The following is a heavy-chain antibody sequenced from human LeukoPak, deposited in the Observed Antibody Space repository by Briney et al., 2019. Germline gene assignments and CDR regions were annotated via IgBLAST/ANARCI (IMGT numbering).Heavy chain of an antibody. Sequence: SVKVSCKASGGTFSSYAISWVRQAPGQGLEWMGRIIPIFGTANYAQKFQGRVTITTDDSTSTAYMELSSLRSEDTAVYYCARDSSYSSGSDAFDIWGQGTMVTVSS. CDR1: GGTFSSYA. D-gene: IGHD6-19*01. CDR2: IIPIFGTA. CDR3: ARDSSYSSGSDAFDI. V-gene: IGHV1-69*05. J-gene: IGHJ3*02.